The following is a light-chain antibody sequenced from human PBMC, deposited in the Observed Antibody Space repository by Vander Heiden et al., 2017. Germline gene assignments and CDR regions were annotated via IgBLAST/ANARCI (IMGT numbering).Light chain of an antibody. J-gene: IGKJ5*01. CDR1: QSPLHSNGYNY. Sequence: EIVMPQSPLSSPVTPGEPASISCRSSQSPLHSNGYNYLDWYLQKPGQSPQLLIYLGSNRASGVPDRFSGSGSGTDFTLKISRVEAEDVGVYYCMQALQTPSITFGQGTRLEIK. V-gene: IGKV2-28*01. CDR2: LGS. CDR3: MQALQTPSIT.